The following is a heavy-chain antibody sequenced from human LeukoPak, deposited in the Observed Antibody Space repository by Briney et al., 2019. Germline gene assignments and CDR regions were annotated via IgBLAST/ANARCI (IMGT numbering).Heavy chain of an antibody. CDR3: ARVDRYHYYLDV. CDR2: IMPLFNTA. CDR1: GGTFSSYS. Sequence: SVKVSCKASGGTFSSYSITWVRQAPGQGLEWMGGIMPLFNTANYAQQLQGRVTITTDESTSTAYMELGSLRFEDTAMYYCARVDRYHYYLDVWGKGTTVTVSS. J-gene: IGHJ6*03. V-gene: IGHV1-69*05.